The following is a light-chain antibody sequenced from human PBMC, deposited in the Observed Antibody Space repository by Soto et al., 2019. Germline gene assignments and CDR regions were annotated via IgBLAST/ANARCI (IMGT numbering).Light chain of an antibody. CDR3: QQRSNWPPWLT. Sequence: EIVLTQSPATLSLSPGERATLSCRASQSVSSYLAWYQQNPGQAPRLLIYDASNRATGIPARFSGSGSGTDFTLTISSLEPEDFAVYYCQQRSNWPPWLTFGGGTKVEIK. J-gene: IGKJ4*01. CDR1: QSVSSY. CDR2: DAS. V-gene: IGKV3-11*01.